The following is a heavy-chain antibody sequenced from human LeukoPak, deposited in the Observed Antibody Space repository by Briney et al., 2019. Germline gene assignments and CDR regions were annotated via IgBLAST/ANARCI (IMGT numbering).Heavy chain of an antibody. CDR1: GGSISSGGYS. J-gene: IGHJ4*02. CDR2: IYHSGST. Sequence: SETLSLTCAVSGGSISSGGYSWSWLRQPPGKGLEWIGYIYHSGSTYYNPSLKSRVTISVDRSKNQFSLKLSSVTAADTAVYYCARGGTPRYMYYFDYWGQGTLVTVSS. V-gene: IGHV4-30-2*01. CDR3: ARGGTPRYMYYFDY. D-gene: IGHD3-16*01.